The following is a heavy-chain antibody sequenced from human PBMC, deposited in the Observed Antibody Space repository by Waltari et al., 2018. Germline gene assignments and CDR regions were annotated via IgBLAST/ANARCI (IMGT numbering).Heavy chain of an antibody. D-gene: IGHD1-26*01. J-gene: IGHJ4*02. CDR1: GFTFSSYS. CDR3: ARGGGSFGHGGY. CDR2: ISSSSSYI. Sequence: EVQLVESGGGLVKPGGSLRLSCAASGFTFSSYSMNWVRQAPGKGREWVSSISSSSSYIYYADSVKGRFTISRDNAKNSLYLQMNSLRAEDTAVYYCARGGGSFGHGGYWGQGTLVTVSS. V-gene: IGHV3-21*01.